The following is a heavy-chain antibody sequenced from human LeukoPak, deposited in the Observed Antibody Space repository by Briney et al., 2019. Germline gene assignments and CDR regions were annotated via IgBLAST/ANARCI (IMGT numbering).Heavy chain of an antibody. Sequence: GGSLRLSCAASGFTFSSYAMTWVRQAPGKGLEWVSAIRGSGGGAYYADSVKGRFTISRDNSKNTLYLQMNSLRAEDTAVYYCAKDPAAPSTAEYFQHWGQGTLVTVSS. CDR2: IRGSGGGA. CDR1: GFTFSSYA. D-gene: IGHD6-13*01. V-gene: IGHV3-23*01. J-gene: IGHJ1*01. CDR3: AKDPAAPSTAEYFQH.